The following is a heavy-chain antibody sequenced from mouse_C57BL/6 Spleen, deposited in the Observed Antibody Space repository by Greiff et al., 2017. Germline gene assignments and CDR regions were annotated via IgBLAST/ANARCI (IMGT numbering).Heavy chain of an antibody. CDR1: GYTFTSYW. Sequence: VQLQQPGAELVKPGASVKLSCKASGYTFTSYWMHWVKQRPEQGLEWIGRIDPANGNTKYAPKFQGKATITADTSSNTAYLQLSSLTSEDTAIYYCARGDYGKPFAYWGQGTLVTVSA. V-gene: IGHV14-3*01. CDR2: IDPANGNT. D-gene: IGHD1-1*01. CDR3: ARGDYGKPFAY. J-gene: IGHJ3*01.